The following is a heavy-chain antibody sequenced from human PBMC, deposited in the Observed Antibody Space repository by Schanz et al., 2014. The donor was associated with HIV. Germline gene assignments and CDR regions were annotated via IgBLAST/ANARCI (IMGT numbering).Heavy chain of an antibody. Sequence: QVQLVQSGAEMKKPGASVKVSCKTSGYTFTGYFMHWVRQAPGQGLEWMGWMNPSTGNSGYAQMFQGRVTMTRDTSISTAYLEVDSLKSEDTAVYYCARGPKWEGLMDVWGQGTTVIVSS. CDR1: GYTFTGYF. V-gene: IGHV1-8*02. CDR2: MNPSTGNS. J-gene: IGHJ6*02. CDR3: ARGPKWEGLMDV. D-gene: IGHD1-26*01.